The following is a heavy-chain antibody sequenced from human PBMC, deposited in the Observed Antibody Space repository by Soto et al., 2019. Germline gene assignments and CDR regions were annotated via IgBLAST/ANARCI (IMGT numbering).Heavy chain of an antibody. V-gene: IGHV1-3*01. Sequence: ASVKVSCKASGYTFTSYAMHWVRQAPGQRLEWMGWINAGNGNTKYSQKFQGRVTITRDTSASTAYMELSSLRSEDTAVYYCATLSIAVAGTLTYHYYRLDFWGQGTTVTVSS. J-gene: IGHJ6*02. CDR1: GYTFTSYA. CDR3: ATLSIAVAGTLTYHYYRLDF. D-gene: IGHD6-19*01. CDR2: INAGNGNT.